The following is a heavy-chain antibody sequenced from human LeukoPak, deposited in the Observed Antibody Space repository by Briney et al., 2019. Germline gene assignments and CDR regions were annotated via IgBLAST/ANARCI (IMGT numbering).Heavy chain of an antibody. V-gene: IGHV3-23*01. J-gene: IGHJ3*01. CDR3: ARAVDIVATTPFDL. CDR1: GFTFSNYA. Sequence: GGSLRLSCAASGFTFSNYAMSWVRQAPGKGLEWVSAISGSGSNTYYADSVKGRFTISRDNSKNTVYLDMNSLRAEDTAVYYCARAVDIVATTPFDLWGQGTMVTVSS. CDR2: ISGSGSNT. D-gene: IGHD5-12*01.